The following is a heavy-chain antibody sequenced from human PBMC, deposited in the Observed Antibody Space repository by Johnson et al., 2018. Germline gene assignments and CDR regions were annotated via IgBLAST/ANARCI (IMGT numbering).Heavy chain of an antibody. V-gene: IGHV3-48*01. CDR2: ISSSSSTI. J-gene: IGHJ1*01. D-gene: IGHD1-26*01. CDR1: GFTFSNYN. Sequence: VQLVQSGGGLVQPGGSLRLSCAASGFTFSNYNMNWVRQAPGKGLEWVSYISSSSSTIYYAASVKGRFTISRDNAKTSLYLQMKCLRAEDTALYYCARDLGYGGSFAQHWGQGTLVTVSS. CDR3: ARDLGYGGSFAQH.